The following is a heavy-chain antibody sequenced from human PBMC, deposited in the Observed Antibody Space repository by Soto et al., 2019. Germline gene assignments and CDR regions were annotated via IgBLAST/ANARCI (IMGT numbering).Heavy chain of an antibody. V-gene: IGHV1-69*13. CDR1: GGTFSSYA. J-gene: IGHJ5*02. Sequence: ASVKVSCKASGGTFSSYAISWVRQAPGQGLEWMGGIIPIFGTANYAQKFQGRVTITADESASTAYMELSSLRSEDTAVYYCARGGPDRKGGNGFDPWGQGTLVTVSS. CDR3: ARGGPDRKGGNGFDP. CDR2: IIPIFGTA. D-gene: IGHD3-16*01.